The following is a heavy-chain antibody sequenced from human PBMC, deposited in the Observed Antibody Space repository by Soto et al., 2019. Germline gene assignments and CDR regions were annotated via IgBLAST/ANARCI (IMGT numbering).Heavy chain of an antibody. D-gene: IGHD5-18*01. CDR3: ANLPIIGYRGDYYYGMDV. J-gene: IGHJ6*02. Sequence: GSLRLSCAASGFTVSSYARRWVRQAQGKGMEWVSANSGRGGSTYYADSEKGRVANSRDNSKNTLYLQMNSLRAEDTAVYYCANLPIIGYRGDYYYGMDVWGQGTTVTVSS. CDR1: GFTVSSYA. V-gene: IGHV3-23*01. CDR2: NSGRGGST.